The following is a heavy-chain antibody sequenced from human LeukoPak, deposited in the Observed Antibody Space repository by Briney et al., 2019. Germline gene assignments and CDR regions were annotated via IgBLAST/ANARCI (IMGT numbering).Heavy chain of an antibody. CDR3: AKVPHLIGSGYYYFDY. J-gene: IGHJ4*02. CDR2: IGTAGDT. V-gene: IGHV3-13*01. D-gene: IGHD3-3*01. CDR1: GFTFSSYD. Sequence: GGSLRLSCAASGFTFSSYDMHWVRQATGKGLEWVSTIGTAGDTYYPGSVKGRFTISRDNSKNTLYLQMNSLRAEDTAVYYCAKVPHLIGSGYYYFDYWGQGTLVTVSS.